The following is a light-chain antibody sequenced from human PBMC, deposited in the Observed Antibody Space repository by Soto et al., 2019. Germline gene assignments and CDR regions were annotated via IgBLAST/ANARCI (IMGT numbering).Light chain of an antibody. Sequence: QPVLTQPASVSGSPGQSITISCTGTSSDVGDYNYVSWYQHHPGKAPKLMTYDVSNRPSGVSNRFSGSKSGNTASLTISGLQAEDEADYYCSSYTSSSTYVFGTGTKLTVL. V-gene: IGLV2-14*01. CDR3: SSYTSSSTYV. CDR2: DVS. J-gene: IGLJ1*01. CDR1: SSDVGDYNY.